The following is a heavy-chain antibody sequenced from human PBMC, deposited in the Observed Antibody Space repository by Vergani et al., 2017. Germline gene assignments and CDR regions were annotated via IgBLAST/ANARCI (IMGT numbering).Heavy chain of an antibody. Sequence: QVQLVQSGAEVKKPGASVKVSCKASGYTFTGYYMHWVRQAPGQGLEWMGWINPNSGGTNYAQKFQGRVTMTRDTSISTAYMELSRLRSDDTAVYYCARVKDCTNGVCYSSDYWGQGTLVTVSS. D-gene: IGHD2-8*01. CDR1: GYTFTGYY. V-gene: IGHV1-2*02. CDR2: INPNSGGT. CDR3: ARVKDCTNGVCYSSDY. J-gene: IGHJ4*02.